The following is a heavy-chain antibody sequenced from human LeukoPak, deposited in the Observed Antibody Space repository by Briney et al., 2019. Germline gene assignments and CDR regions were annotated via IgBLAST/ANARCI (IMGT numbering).Heavy chain of an antibody. Sequence: PGXXXRLSCAASGFTFSDYYMSWVRQAPGKGLEWVSYISSSGSTIYYADSVKGRFTISRDNDKNSLYMQMNSLRAEDTAVYYCAREPAYSGSSQIDYWGQGTLVTVSS. D-gene: IGHD1-26*01. CDR2: ISSSGSTI. J-gene: IGHJ4*02. CDR1: GFTFSDYY. CDR3: AREPAYSGSSQIDY. V-gene: IGHV3-11*04.